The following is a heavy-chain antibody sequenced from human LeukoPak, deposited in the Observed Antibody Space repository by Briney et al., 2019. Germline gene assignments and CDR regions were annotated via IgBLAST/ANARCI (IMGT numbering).Heavy chain of an antibody. CDR3: ARDRRYFEFFYYYYMDV. CDR2: ISSSSSYI. V-gene: IGHV3-21*01. CDR1: GFTFSSYS. Sequence: PGGSLRLSCAASGFTFSSYSMNWVRQAPGKGLEWVSSISSSSSYIYYADSVKGRFTISRDNAKNSLYLQMNSLRAEDTAVYYCARDRRYFEFFYYYYMDVWGKGTTVTISS. D-gene: IGHD3-9*01. J-gene: IGHJ6*03.